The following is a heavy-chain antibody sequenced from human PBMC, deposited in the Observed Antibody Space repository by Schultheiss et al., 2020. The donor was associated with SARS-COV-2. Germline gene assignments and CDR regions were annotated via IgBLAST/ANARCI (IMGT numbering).Heavy chain of an antibody. V-gene: IGHV3-11*06. CDR3: ARGQYYYGSGYSPEWDYFDY. Sequence: GGSLRLSCAASGFTFSDYYMSWIRQAPGKGLEWVSYISSSSSYTNYADSVKGRFTISRDNSKNTLYLQMNSLRAEDSALYYCARGQYYYGSGYSPEWDYFDYWGQGTLVTVS. CDR1: GFTFSDYY. D-gene: IGHD3-10*01. J-gene: IGHJ4*02. CDR2: ISSSSSYT.